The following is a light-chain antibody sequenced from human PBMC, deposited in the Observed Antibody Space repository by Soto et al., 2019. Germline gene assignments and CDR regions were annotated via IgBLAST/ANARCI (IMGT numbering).Light chain of an antibody. CDR2: QDS. Sequence: SYELTQPPSVPVSPGQTASITCSGDKLGNKYACWYQQKPGQSPVLVIYQDSKRPSRIPERFSSSNSGNTATLTISGTQAMDEADYYCQAWDSSTGVFGTGTKVTVL. J-gene: IGLJ1*01. CDR3: QAWDSSTGV. CDR1: KLGNKY. V-gene: IGLV3-1*01.